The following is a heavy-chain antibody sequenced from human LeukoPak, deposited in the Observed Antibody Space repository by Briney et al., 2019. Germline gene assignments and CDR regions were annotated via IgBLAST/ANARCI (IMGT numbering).Heavy chain of an antibody. CDR1: GGSISSGSYY. V-gene: IGHV4-61*01. CDR3: VRDTRYDMDV. Sequence: PSETLSLTCTVSGGSISSGSYYWSWIRQPPGKEPEWIGYIYYSGGTNYKPSLESRVTISVDTSRNQFSLRLNSVTAADTALYYCVRDTRYDMDVWGKGTTVTVSS. CDR2: IYYSGGT. J-gene: IGHJ6*03.